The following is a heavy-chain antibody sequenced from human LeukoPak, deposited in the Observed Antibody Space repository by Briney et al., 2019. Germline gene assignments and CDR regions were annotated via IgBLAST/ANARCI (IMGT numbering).Heavy chain of an antibody. CDR1: GGSLSSSNW. V-gene: IGHV4-4*02. J-gene: IGHJ4*02. CDR2: NYHSGST. CDR3: ARAWAGDFGDGLFDY. Sequence: SETLSLTCAVSGGSLSSSNWWSRVRQPPGKGLEWIGENYHSGSTNYNPSLKRRVTISVDKSKNQFSLKLSSVTAADTAVYYCARAWAGDFGDGLFDYWGQGTLVTVSS. D-gene: IGHD3-3*01.